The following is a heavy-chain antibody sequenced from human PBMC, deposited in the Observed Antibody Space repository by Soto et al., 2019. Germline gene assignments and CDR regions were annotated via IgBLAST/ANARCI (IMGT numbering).Heavy chain of an antibody. CDR2: IYYSGST. CDR1: GGSISSGDYY. D-gene: IGHD2-8*01. Sequence: QVQLQESGPGLVKPSQTLSLTCTFSGGSISSGDYYWIWIRQHPGKGLEWIWYIYYSGSTYYNPSLKSRVTISVETPRTQFPLKLSYVTAADTDVYYCAMAPLISSFFAYRMAGWGPGTQVTVSS. J-gene: IGHJ6*02. V-gene: IGHV4-31*03. CDR3: AMAPLISSFFAYRMAG.